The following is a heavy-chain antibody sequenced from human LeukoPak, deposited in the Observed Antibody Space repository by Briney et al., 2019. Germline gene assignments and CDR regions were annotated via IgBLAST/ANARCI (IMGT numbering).Heavy chain of an antibody. Sequence: GGSLRLSCTAAAFSVSNYWMHWVRQAPGKGLIWVSRINSDGRNTGYADSVKGRFTISRDNAKNSLYLQMNSLRAEDTAVYYCARDGFGNVGNDAFDIWGQGTMVTVSS. V-gene: IGHV3-74*01. CDR3: ARDGFGNVGNDAFDI. CDR2: INSDGRNT. J-gene: IGHJ3*02. D-gene: IGHD3-10*01. CDR1: AFSVSNYW.